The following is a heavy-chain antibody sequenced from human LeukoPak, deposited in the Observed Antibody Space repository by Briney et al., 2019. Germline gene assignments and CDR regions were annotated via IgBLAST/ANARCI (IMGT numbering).Heavy chain of an antibody. D-gene: IGHD3-10*01. CDR1: GGSFSGSY. V-gene: IGHV4-34*01. CDR2: INHSGST. CDR3: ARHAYGSGSLSHYYYYYYMDV. Sequence: SETLSLTCAVSGGSFSGSYSSWIRQPPGKGLEWIGEINHSGSTNYNPSLKSRVTISVDTSKNQFSLKLSSVTAADTAVYYCARHAYGSGSLSHYYYYYYMDVWGKGTTVTISS. J-gene: IGHJ6*03.